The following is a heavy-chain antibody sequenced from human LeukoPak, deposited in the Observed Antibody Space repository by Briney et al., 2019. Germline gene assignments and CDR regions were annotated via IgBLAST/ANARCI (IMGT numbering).Heavy chain of an antibody. CDR1: GYSISSGYY. V-gene: IGHV4-38-2*01. D-gene: IGHD6-19*01. Sequence: SETLSLTCAVSGYSISSGYYWGWIRQPPGKGLEWIGSIYHSGGTYYNPSLKSRVTISVDTSKNQFSLKLSSVTAADTAVYYCARXXXXXGGXXXPPFDPWGQGTLVTVS. CDR2: IYHSGGT. CDR3: ARXXXXXGGXXXPPFDP. J-gene: IGHJ5*02.